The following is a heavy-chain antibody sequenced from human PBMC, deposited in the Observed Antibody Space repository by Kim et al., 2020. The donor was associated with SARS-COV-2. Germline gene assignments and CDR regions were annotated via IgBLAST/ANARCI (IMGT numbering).Heavy chain of an antibody. J-gene: IGHJ4*02. D-gene: IGHD3-10*01. Sequence: SETLSLTCTVSGGSISSSSYYWGWIRQPPGKGLEWIGSIYYSGSTYYNPSLKSRVTISVDTSKNQFSLKLSSVTAADTAVYYCARRRSAVTMVREDSDYWGQGTLVTVSS. CDR3: ARRRSAVTMVREDSDY. CDR2: IYYSGST. V-gene: IGHV4-39*01. CDR1: GGSISSSSYY.